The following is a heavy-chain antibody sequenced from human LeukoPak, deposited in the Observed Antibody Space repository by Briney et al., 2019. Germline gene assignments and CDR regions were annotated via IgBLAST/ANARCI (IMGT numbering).Heavy chain of an antibody. J-gene: IGHJ1*01. D-gene: IGHD3-10*01. CDR3: ARAAAWFGES. CDR1: GXSIRSSDW. V-gene: IGHV4-4*02. Sequence: SETLSLTCAVSGXSIRSSDWWSWVRPPPGKGLEWIGDIYHSGTTNYNPSLKRRVTISVDESKNQFSLRLSSVTAADTAVYYCARAAAWFGESWGQGTLVTVSS. CDR2: IYHSGTT.